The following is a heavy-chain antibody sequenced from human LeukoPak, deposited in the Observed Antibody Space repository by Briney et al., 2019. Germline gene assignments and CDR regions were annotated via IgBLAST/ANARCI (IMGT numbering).Heavy chain of an antibody. Sequence: SQTLSLTCTASGGSISSGSYYWSWIRQPAGKGLEWIGRIYTSGSTNYNPSLKSRVTISVETSKNEFSLKLRSVTAADTAVYYCARVTGYRIEDYFDYWGQGTLVTVSS. CDR2: IYTSGST. D-gene: IGHD6-13*01. J-gene: IGHJ4*02. CDR1: GGSISSGSYY. V-gene: IGHV4-61*02. CDR3: ARVTGYRIEDYFDY.